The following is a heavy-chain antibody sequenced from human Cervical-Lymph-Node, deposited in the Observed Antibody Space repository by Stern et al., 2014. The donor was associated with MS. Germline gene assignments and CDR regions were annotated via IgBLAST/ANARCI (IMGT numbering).Heavy chain of an antibody. D-gene: IGHD4-11*01. CDR1: GYNFIDHA. V-gene: IGHV1-3*05. CDR3: ARQPDYSDFLDF. CDR2: INGGPGTT. J-gene: IGHJ4*02. Sequence: QVHLVQYGAEEKKPGASMTISCKTYGYNFIDHAIHWVRQAPGQRLEWMGWINGGPGTTKYSQKFQGRVSFTRDKAASAAYMDLSSLSPDDTAVYYCARQPDYSDFLDFWGQGTLVTVSS.